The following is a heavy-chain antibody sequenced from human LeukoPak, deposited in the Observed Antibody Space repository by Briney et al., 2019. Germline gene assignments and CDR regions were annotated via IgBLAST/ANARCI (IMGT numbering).Heavy chain of an antibody. Sequence: GGSLRLSCAASGFTFSNYGMNWIRQAPGKGLEWVSYFSDSGSTIYYADSVKGRFTISRDNAQNSLYLQMNSLRPEDTAVYYCARRHGSGWFYFDYWGQGTLVTVSS. D-gene: IGHD6-19*01. J-gene: IGHJ4*02. CDR1: GFTFSNYG. CDR3: ARRHGSGWFYFDY. V-gene: IGHV3-48*01. CDR2: FSDSGSTI.